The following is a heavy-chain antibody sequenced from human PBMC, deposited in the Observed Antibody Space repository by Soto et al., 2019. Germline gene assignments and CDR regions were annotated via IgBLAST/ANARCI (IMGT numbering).Heavy chain of an antibody. CDR3: AKDPPWTVGPLAMDV. Sequence: QTGGSLRLSCVASGFTFSTHAMSWVRQAPGKGLEWVSTFSGSGGNIYYAESVKGRLTISRDDSKNTLYLQMNGLRVEDTAVYYCAKDPPWTVGPLAMDVWGQGTTVTVSS. J-gene: IGHJ6*02. V-gene: IGHV3-23*01. CDR2: FSGSGGNI. D-gene: IGHD2-2*01. CDR1: GFTFSTHA.